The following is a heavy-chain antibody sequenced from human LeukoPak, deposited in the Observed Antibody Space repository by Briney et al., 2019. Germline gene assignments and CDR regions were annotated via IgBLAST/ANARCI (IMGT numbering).Heavy chain of an antibody. J-gene: IGHJ3*02. CDR3: ATLYYDSTGSDTFDI. CDR2: INPNSGGT. CDR1: GYTFTGYY. V-gene: IGHV1-2*02. D-gene: IGHD3-22*01. Sequence: ASMKVSCKASGYTFTGYYMHWVRQAPGQGLEWMGWINPNSGGTNYTQKFQGRVTMTRDTSISTAYMELSRLRSDDTAMYYCATLYYDSTGSDTFDIWGQGTRVTVSS.